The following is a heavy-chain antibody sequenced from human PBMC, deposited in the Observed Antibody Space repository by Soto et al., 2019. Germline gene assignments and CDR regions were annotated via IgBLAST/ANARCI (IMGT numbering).Heavy chain of an antibody. CDR1: GGSISSGGYY. D-gene: IGHD5-18*01. J-gene: IGHJ4*02. V-gene: IGHV4-31*03. CDR3: ARSGYSYGPNPLLY. CDR2: IYYSGST. Sequence: QVQLQESGPGLVKPSQTLSLTCTVSGGSISSGGYYWSWIRQHPGKGLEWIGYIYYSGSTYYNPSLQSRVTISVDPSKNQFALKLSSVTAADTAVYYCARSGYSYGPNPLLYWVQGTLVTVSS.